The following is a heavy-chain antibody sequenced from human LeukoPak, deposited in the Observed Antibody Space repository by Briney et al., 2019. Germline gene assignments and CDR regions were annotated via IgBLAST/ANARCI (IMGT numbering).Heavy chain of an antibody. Sequence: GGSLRLSCAASGFTFSSYGMHWVRQAPGKGLEWVAFIRYDGSNKYYADSVKGRFTISRDNSKNTLYLQMNSLRAEDTAVYYCASTMVRGVIRRWYFDLWGRGTLVTVSS. CDR1: GFTFSSYG. D-gene: IGHD3-10*01. CDR3: ASTMVRGVIRRWYFDL. V-gene: IGHV3-30*02. J-gene: IGHJ2*01. CDR2: IRYDGSNK.